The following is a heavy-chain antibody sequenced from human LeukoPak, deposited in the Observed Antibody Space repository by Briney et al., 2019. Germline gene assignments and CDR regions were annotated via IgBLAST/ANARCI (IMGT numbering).Heavy chain of an antibody. D-gene: IGHD3-22*01. CDR1: GFPFSSYT. Sequence: PGGSLTLSCAASGFPFSSYTMSWVRQAPGKGLEWVSSISSGSTYIYYTDSVKGRFTISRDNAKNSLVLHMNSLRAEDTAVYYCARASRYDSTGYYPYYFDYWGQGTLVTVSS. CDR3: ARASRYDSTGYYPYYFDY. J-gene: IGHJ4*02. CDR2: ISSGSTYI. V-gene: IGHV3-21*01.